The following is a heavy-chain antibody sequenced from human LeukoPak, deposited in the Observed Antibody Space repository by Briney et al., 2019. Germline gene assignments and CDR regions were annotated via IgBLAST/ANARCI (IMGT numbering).Heavy chain of an antibody. V-gene: IGHV1-69*04. CDR2: IIPIIGLV. J-gene: IGHJ4*02. Sequence: ASVKVSCKASGGTFSSYAISWVRQAPGQGLKWMGRIIPIIGLVNYAQNFQGRVTITADKSTSTAYMELSSLRSEDTAVYYCAKDKGRMTALYYFDYWGQGTLVTVSS. D-gene: IGHD2-21*02. CDR3: AKDKGRMTALYYFDY. CDR1: GGTFSSYA.